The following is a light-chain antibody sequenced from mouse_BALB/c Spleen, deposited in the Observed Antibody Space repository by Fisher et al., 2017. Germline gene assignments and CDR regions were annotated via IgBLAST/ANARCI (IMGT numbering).Light chain of an antibody. CDR2: DTS. J-gene: IGKJ5*01. CDR1: SSVSY. CDR3: QQRSSYPPT. V-gene: IGKV4-59*01. Sequence: IVMTQTPTTMAASPGEKITITCSASSSVSYMHWYQQKSGTSPKRWIYDTSKLASGVPARFSGSGSGNSYSLTISSMEGEDAATYYCQQRSSYPPTFGAGTKLELK.